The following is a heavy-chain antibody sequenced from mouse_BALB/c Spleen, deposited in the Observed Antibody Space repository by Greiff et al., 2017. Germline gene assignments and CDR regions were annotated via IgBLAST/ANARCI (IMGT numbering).Heavy chain of an antibody. CDR1: GYTFTDYN. D-gene: IGHD2-3*01. Sequence: VQLQQPGAELVKPGASVKLSCKASGYTFTDYNMHWVKQSHGKSLEWIGYIYPYNGGTGYNQKFKSKATLTVDNSSSTAYMELRSLTSEDSAVYYCALMVRYAMDYWGQGTSVTVSS. CDR3: ALMVRYAMDY. J-gene: IGHJ4*01. V-gene: IGHV1S29*02. CDR2: IYPYNGGT.